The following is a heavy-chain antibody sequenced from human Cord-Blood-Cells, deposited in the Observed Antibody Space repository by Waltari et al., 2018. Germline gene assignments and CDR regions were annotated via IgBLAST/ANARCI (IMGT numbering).Heavy chain of an antibody. CDR2: IRGSGGST. D-gene: IGHD2-15*01. CDR1: GFTFSSYA. Sequence: EVQLVESGGGLVQPGGSLRLSCAASGFTFSSYAMSWVRQAPGKGLEWVSAIRGSGGSTEYADSVKGRFTISRDNSKNTLYLQMNSLRAEDTAVYYCAKDTDIVVVVAAIPVGGMDVWGQGTTVTVSS. J-gene: IGHJ6*02. V-gene: IGHV3-23*04. CDR3: AKDTDIVVVVAAIPVGGMDV.